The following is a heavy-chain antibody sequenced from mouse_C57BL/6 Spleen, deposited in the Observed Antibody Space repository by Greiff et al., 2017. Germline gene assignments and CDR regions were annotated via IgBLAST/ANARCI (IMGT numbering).Heavy chain of an antibody. V-gene: IGHV1-64*01. J-gene: IGHJ1*03. CDR2: IHPNSGST. CDR1: GYTFTSYW. Sequence: QVQLQQPGAELVKPGASVKLSCKASGYTFTSYWMHWVKQRPGQGLEWIGMIHPNSGSTNYNEKFKSKATLTVDKSSSTAYMQLSSLTSEDSAVYYCARSGNSIPITTVVATNFDVWGTGTTVTVSS. D-gene: IGHD1-1*01. CDR3: ARSGNSIPITTVVATNFDV.